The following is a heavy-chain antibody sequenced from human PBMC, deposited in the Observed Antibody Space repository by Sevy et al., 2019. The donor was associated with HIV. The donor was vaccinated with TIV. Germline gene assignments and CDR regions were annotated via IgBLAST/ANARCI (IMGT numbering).Heavy chain of an antibody. D-gene: IGHD6-25*01. CDR2: IGTVGDT. Sequence: GGSLRLSCAASGFTFSSHDMHWVRQATGKGLEWISSIGTVGDTYYIGPVKGRFTISREDAKKSFYLQMNSLRDDDTAVYYCARGQRLAPPWGFDLWGRGTLVTVSS. CDR1: GFTFSSHD. V-gene: IGHV3-13*01. CDR3: ARGQRLAPPWGFDL. J-gene: IGHJ2*01.